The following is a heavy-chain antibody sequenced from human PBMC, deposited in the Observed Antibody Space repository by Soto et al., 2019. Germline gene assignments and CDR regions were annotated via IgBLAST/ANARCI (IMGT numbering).Heavy chain of an antibody. D-gene: IGHD2-21*02. Sequence: SQTLSLTCAISGDSVSSNSAAWNWIRQSPSRGLEWLGRTYYRSKWHNDYAVSVKSRITINPDTSKNQFSLQLNSVTPEDTAVFYCARDPVVTHYYYYGMDVWGQGTTVTVSS. V-gene: IGHV6-1*01. J-gene: IGHJ6*02. CDR1: GDSVSSNSAA. CDR2: TYYRSKWHN. CDR3: ARDPVVTHYYYYGMDV.